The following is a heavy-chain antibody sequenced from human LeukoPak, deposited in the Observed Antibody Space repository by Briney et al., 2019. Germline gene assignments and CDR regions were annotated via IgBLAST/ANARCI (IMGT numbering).Heavy chain of an antibody. J-gene: IGHJ4*02. CDR2: IIPIFGTA. CDR1: GGTFSSYA. D-gene: IGHD2-21*01. V-gene: IGHV1-69*01. CDR3: ARARSHMTPSDY. Sequence: SVKVSCKASGGTFSSYAISWVRQAPGQGLEWMGGIIPIFGTANYAQKFQGRVTITADESTSTAYMELSSLRSEDTAVYYCARARSHMTPSDYWGQGTLVTVSS.